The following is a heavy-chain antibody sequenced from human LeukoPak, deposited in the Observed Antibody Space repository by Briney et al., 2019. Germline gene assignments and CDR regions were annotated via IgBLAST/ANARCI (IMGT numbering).Heavy chain of an antibody. CDR3: ARQHCSSTSCPPYYYYGMDV. CDR2: IYPGDSDT. D-gene: IGHD2-2*01. Sequence: GESLKISCKGSGYSFTSYWIGWVRQMPGKGLEWMGIIYPGDSDTRYSPSFQGQVTISADKSISTAYLQWSSLKASDTAMYYCARQHCSSTSCPPYYYYGMDVWGQGNTVTVSS. V-gene: IGHV5-51*01. CDR1: GYSFTSYW. J-gene: IGHJ6*02.